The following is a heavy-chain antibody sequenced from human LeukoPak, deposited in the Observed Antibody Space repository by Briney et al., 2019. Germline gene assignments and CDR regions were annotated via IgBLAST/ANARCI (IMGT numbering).Heavy chain of an antibody. Sequence: GSLRLSCAASGFTVSSNHMSWVRQAPGKGLEGGSVIYSGGSTYYADSVKGRFTISRDNSKNTLYLQMNSLRAEDTAVYYCATSGAYDYVWGSYRLDYWGQGTLVTVSS. CDR2: IYSGGST. D-gene: IGHD3-16*02. V-gene: IGHV3-66*01. CDR3: ATSGAYDYVWGSYRLDY. CDR1: GFTVSSNH. J-gene: IGHJ4*02.